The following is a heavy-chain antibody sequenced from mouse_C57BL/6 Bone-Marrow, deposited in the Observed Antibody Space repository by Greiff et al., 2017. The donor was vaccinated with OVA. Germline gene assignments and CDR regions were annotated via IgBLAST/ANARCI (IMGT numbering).Heavy chain of an antibody. V-gene: IGHV1-9*01. J-gene: IGHJ1*03. Sequence: QVQLQQSGAELMKPGASVKLSCKATGYTFTGYWIEWVKQRPGHGLEWIGEILPGSGSTNYNEKFKGKATFTADTSSNTAYMQLSSLTTEDSAIYYCARWRRDGNYPDWYFDVWGTGTTVTVSS. CDR3: ARWRRDGNYPDWYFDV. CDR1: GYTFTGYW. D-gene: IGHD2-1*01. CDR2: ILPGSGST.